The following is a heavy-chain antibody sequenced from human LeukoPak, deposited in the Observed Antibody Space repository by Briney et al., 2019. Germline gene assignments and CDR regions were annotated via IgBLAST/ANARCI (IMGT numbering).Heavy chain of an antibody. CDR2: ISAYNGNT. V-gene: IGHV1-18*01. D-gene: IGHD3-22*01. Sequence: ASVKVSCKASGYTFTGYGISWVRQAPGQGLEWMGWISAYNGNTNYAQKLQGRVTMTTDTSTSTAYMELRSLRSDDTAVYYCAGGGPHYYDSSGYYYSGLDYWGQGTLVTVSS. CDR3: AGGGPHYYDSSGYYYSGLDY. CDR1: GYTFTGYG. J-gene: IGHJ4*02.